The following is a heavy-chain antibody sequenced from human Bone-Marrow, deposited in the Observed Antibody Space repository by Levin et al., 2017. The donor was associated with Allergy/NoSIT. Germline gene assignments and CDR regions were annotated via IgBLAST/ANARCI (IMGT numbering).Heavy chain of an antibody. V-gene: IGHV3-13*01. J-gene: IGHJ4*02. D-gene: IGHD1-26*01. CDR3: ARARASGSFDY. CDR2: IGTAGDT. CDR1: GFTFSSYD. Sequence: LSLTCAASGFTFSSYDMHWVRQATGKGLEWVSAIGTAGDTYYPGSVKGRFTISRENAKNSLYLQMNSLRAGDTAVYYCARARASGSFDYWGQGTLVTVSS.